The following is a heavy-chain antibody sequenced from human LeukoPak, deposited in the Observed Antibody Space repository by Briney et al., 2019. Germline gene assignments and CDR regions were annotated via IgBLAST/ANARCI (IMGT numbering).Heavy chain of an antibody. Sequence: GGSLRLSCAASGFTFSSYGMHRVRQAPGKGLEWVGRIVRRSDGGTTDYAAPVKGRFSISRDDSKNTLYLQMNSLKTEDTAVYYCTTLTMIAVHFDFWGQGTLVTVSS. CDR1: GFTFSSYG. CDR2: IVRRSDGGTT. J-gene: IGHJ4*02. CDR3: TTLTMIAVHFDF. D-gene: IGHD3-22*01. V-gene: IGHV3-15*04.